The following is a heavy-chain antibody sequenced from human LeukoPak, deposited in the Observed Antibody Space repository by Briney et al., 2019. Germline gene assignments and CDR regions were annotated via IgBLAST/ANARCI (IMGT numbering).Heavy chain of an antibody. CDR1: GGSIRNYY. V-gene: IGHV4-59*08. Sequence: PSETLSLTCTVSGGSIRNYYWSWIRQPPGKGLEWIGYIYYSGSTNYNPSLKSRVTISVDTSKNQFSLKLSSVTAADTAVYYCARHTAEKYNWFDRWGQGTLVTVSS. D-gene: IGHD5-24*01. J-gene: IGHJ5*02. CDR3: ARHTAEKYNWFDR. CDR2: IYYSGST.